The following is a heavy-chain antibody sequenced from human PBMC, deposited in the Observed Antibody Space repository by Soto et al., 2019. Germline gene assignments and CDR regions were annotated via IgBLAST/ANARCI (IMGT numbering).Heavy chain of an antibody. D-gene: IGHD3-10*01. CDR1: GGSISSYY. V-gene: IGHV4-59*12. CDR3: ARDRNYGSGSYYRYFEY. Sequence: SETLSLTCTVSGGSISSYYWSWIRQPPGKGLEWIGYIYYSGSTNYNPSLKSRVTISVDRSKNQFSLKLSSVTAADTAVYYCARDRNYGSGSYYRYFEYSVQGTLVTVSS. J-gene: IGHJ4*02. CDR2: IYYSGST.